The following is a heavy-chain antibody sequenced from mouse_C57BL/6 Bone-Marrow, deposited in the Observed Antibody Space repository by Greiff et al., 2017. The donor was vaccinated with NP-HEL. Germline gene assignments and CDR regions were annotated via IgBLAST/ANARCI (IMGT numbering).Heavy chain of an antibody. CDR2: IWGDGSR. CDR3: AKNGAAWCAY. CDR1: GFSLTSYG. J-gene: IGHJ3*01. D-gene: IGHD3-3*01. V-gene: IGHV2-3*01. Sequence: QVQLQQSGPGLVAPLQSLSITCTVSGFSLTSYGVSWVRQPPGKGLEWLGVIWGDGSRNYHSALISRLSISKDNSRSQVFLQLNSLQTDDTATYYCAKNGAAWCAYWGQGTLVTVSA.